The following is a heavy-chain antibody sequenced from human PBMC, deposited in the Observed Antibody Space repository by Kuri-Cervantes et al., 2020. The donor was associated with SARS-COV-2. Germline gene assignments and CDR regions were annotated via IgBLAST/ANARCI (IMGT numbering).Heavy chain of an antibody. Sequence: GESLKISCTAPGFDFRSYGMHWVRQAPGKGLEWVAVIWYDGSNKYYADSVKGRFTVSRDNSKNTLYLQMDSLRGDDTAVYYCARDVGDSGSDYWGQGTLVTVSS. J-gene: IGHJ4*02. V-gene: IGHV3-33*01. CDR2: IWYDGSNK. D-gene: IGHD3-10*01. CDR1: GFDFRSYG. CDR3: ARDVGDSGSDY.